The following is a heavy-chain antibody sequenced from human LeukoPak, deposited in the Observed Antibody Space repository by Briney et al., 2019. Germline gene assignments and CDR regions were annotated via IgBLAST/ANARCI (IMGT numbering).Heavy chain of an antibody. J-gene: IGHJ4*02. V-gene: IGHV1-2*04. CDR1: GYTFTGYY. CDR2: INPNSGGT. D-gene: IGHD3-3*01. CDR3: ARVDYDFWSVPSFDY. Sequence: ASVKVSCKASGYTFTGYYMHWVRQAPGQGLEWMGWINPNSGGTNYAQKFQGWVTMTRDTSISTAYMELSSLRSEDSAVYYCARVDYDFWSVPSFDYWGQGTLVTVSS.